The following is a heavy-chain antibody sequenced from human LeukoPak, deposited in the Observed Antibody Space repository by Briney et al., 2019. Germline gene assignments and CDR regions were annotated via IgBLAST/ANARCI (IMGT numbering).Heavy chain of an antibody. CDR3: ASPAAGSPYYYYGMDV. CDR1: GYTFTGYY. J-gene: IGHJ6*02. V-gene: IGHV1-2*02. D-gene: IGHD6-13*01. Sequence: ASVKVSCKASGYTFTGYYMHWVRQAPGQGLEWMGWINPNSGGTSYAQKFQGRVTMTRDTSISTAYMELSRLRSDDTAVYYCASPAAGSPYYYYGMDVWGQGTTVTVSS. CDR2: INPNSGGT.